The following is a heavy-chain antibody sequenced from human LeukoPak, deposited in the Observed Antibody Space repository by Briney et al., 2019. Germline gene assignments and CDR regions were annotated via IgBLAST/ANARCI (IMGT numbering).Heavy chain of an antibody. V-gene: IGHV4-59*01. CDR3: ARSLLSYSGSYPFDY. J-gene: IGHJ4*02. CDR1: GFSINSYF. D-gene: IGHD1-26*01. Sequence: PSETLSLTCTVSGFSINSYFWSWIRQPPGKGLEWIGYIYYSGSTNYNPSLKSRVTISVDTSKNQFSLMLSSVTAADTAVYYCARSLLSYSGSYPFDYWGQGTLVTVSS. CDR2: IYYSGST.